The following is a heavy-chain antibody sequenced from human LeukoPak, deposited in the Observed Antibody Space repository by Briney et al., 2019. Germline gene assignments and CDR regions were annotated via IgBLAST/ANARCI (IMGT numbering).Heavy chain of an antibody. CDR1: GFTFSSYG. CDR2: ISYDGSNK. Sequence: GRSLRLSCAASGFTFSSYGMHWVRQAPGKGLEWVAVISYDGSNKYYADSVKGRFTISRDNSKNTLYLQMNSLRAEDTAVYYCAKDWVQYDSSGNNFGYWGQGTLVTVSS. D-gene: IGHD3-22*01. CDR3: AKDWVQYDSSGNNFGY. V-gene: IGHV3-30*18. J-gene: IGHJ4*02.